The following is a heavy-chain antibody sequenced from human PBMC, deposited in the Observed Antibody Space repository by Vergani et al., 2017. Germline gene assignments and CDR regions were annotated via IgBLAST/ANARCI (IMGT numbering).Heavy chain of an antibody. V-gene: IGHV3-23*04. Sequence: EVQLVQSGGALVQPGGSLRLSCAASGFIFSDHYMDWVRQAPGKGLEWVSTLSASDRRTHYADSVKGRFTISRDNSKNTLFLHMNSLRPEDTAVYYCAKVGRSEVAGTFGAFDIWGQGTMVTVSS. CDR1: GFIFSDHY. CDR2: LSASDRRT. D-gene: IGHD6-19*01. J-gene: IGHJ3*02. CDR3: AKVGRSEVAGTFGAFDI.